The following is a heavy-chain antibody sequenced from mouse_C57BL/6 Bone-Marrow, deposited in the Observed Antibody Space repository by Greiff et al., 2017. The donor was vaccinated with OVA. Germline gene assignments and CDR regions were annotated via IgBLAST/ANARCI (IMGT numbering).Heavy chain of an antibody. J-gene: IGHJ4*01. V-gene: IGHV3-6*01. CDR1: GYSITSGYY. Sequence: EVQLQQSGPGLVKPSQSLPLTCSVTGYSITSGYYWNWIRQFPGNKLEWMGYISYDGSNNYNPSLKNRIYITRDTSKNQFFLKLNSVTTEDTATYYCARNAYYCNYDYYAMDYGGQGTSVTVSS. CDR3: ARNAYYCNYDYYAMDY. CDR2: ISYDGSN. D-gene: IGHD2-10*01.